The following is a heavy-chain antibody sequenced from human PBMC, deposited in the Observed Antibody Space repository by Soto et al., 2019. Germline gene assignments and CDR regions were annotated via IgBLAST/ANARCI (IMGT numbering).Heavy chain of an antibody. D-gene: IGHD3-22*01. V-gene: IGHV1-69*01. CDR1: GVSFSNYV. J-gene: IGHJ6*02. CDR2: ITLFSGTA. CDR3: AREGIVVHRISYSGINV. Sequence: QVHLVQSGAEVQKPGSSVKVSCKASGVSFSNYVVTWVRQAPGQGLEWMGAITLFSGTANYAQKFYDRVTITADEAATTAYMELRSLRPEAPAVYFCAREGIVVHRISYSGINVWSQGTPVIVS.